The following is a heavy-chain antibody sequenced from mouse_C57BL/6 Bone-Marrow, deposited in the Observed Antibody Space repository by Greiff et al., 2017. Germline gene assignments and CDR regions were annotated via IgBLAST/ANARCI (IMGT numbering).Heavy chain of an antibody. J-gene: IGHJ1*03. V-gene: IGHV1-81*01. CDR2: IYPRSGNT. D-gene: IGHD1-1*01. CDR3: ARSGYSGSSYDWYFDV. CDR1: GYTFTSYG. Sequence: QVQLQQSGAELARPGASVKLSCKASGYTFTSYGISWVKQRTGQGLEWIGEIYPRSGNTYYNEKFKGKATLTADKSSSTAYMELRRLTSEDSAVYFCARSGYSGSSYDWYFDVWGTGTTVTVSS.